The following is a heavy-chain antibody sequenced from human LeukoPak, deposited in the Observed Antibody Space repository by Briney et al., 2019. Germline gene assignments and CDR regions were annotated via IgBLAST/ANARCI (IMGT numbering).Heavy chain of an antibody. CDR1: GFTFSIYS. CDR3: ARVGYYDSSGYYYYFDY. J-gene: IGHJ4*02. D-gene: IGHD3-22*01. V-gene: IGHV3-21*01. Sequence: GGSLRLSCAASGFTFSIYSMNWVRQAPGRGLEWVSSISSSSSYIYYADSVKGRFTISRDNAKNSLYLQMNSLRAEDTAVYYCARVGYYDSSGYYYYFDYWGQGTLVTVSS. CDR2: ISSSSSYI.